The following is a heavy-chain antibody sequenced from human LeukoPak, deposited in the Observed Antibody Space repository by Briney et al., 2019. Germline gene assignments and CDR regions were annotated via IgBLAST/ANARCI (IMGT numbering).Heavy chain of an antibody. CDR1: GYSLSSGYY. D-gene: IGHD2-15*01. V-gene: IGHV4-38-2*01. J-gene: IGHJ4*02. Sequence: SETLSLTCAVSGYSLSSGYYCGWIRQPPGKGLEWLGYIYHSGSAYYTPSLKSRVTISGDTSKNQFSLKLTSVTAADTAVYYCARLLLGYYFDSWGQGTLVTVSS. CDR3: ARLLLGYYFDS. CDR2: IYHSGSA.